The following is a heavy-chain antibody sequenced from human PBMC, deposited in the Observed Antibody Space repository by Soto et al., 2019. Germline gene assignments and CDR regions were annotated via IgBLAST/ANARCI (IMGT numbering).Heavy chain of an antibody. J-gene: IGHJ6*02. Sequence: PGGSLRLSCAASGFTFSSYDMHWVRQATGKGLEWVSAIGTAGDTYYPGSVKGRFTISRENAKNSLYLQMNSLRAGDTAVYYCARGHLRDANYYYYGMDVWGQGTTVTAP. CDR3: ARGHLRDANYYYYGMDV. CDR1: GFTFSSYD. V-gene: IGHV3-13*01. D-gene: IGHD3-16*01. CDR2: IGTAGDT.